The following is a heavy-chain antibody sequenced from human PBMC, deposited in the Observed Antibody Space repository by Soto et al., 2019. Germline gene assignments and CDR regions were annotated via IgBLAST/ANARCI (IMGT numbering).Heavy chain of an antibody. Sequence: SETLSLTCTVSGGSISSYYWSWIRQPPGKGLEWIGYIYYSGSTNYNPSLKSRVTISVDTSKNQFSLKLSSVTAADTAVYYCARGGLTYYDFWSGYYGMDVWGQGTTVSVS. CDR1: GGSISSYY. D-gene: IGHD3-3*01. CDR2: IYYSGST. V-gene: IGHV4-59*01. J-gene: IGHJ6*02. CDR3: ARGGLTYYDFWSGYYGMDV.